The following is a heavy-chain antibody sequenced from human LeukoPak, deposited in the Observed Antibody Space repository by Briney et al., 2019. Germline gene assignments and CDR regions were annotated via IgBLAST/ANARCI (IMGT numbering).Heavy chain of an antibody. CDR2: ISWNSGSI. J-gene: IGHJ4*02. D-gene: IGHD3-22*01. Sequence: PGGSLRLSCAASGFTFDDYAMHWVRQAPGKGLEWVSGISWNSGSIGYADSVKGRFTISRDNAKNSLYLQMNSLRAEDTALYYCAKGPYYDSSGGYYWGQGTLVTVSS. CDR1: GFTFDDYA. CDR3: AKGPYYDSSGGYY. V-gene: IGHV3-9*01.